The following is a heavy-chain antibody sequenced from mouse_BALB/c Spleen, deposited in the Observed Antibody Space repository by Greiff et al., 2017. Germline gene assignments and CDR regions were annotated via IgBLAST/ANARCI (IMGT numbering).Heavy chain of an antibody. V-gene: IGHV2-6-7*01. D-gene: IGHD1-1*01. CDR1: GFSLTGYG. CDR3: ARVYYYGSKDAMDY. Sequence: QVHVKQSGPGLVAPSQSLSITCTVSGFSLTGYGVNWVRQPPGKGLEWLGMIWGDGSTDYNSALKSRLSISKDNSKSQVFLKMNSLQTDDTARYYCARVYYYGSKDAMDYWGQGTSVTVSS. CDR2: IWGDGST. J-gene: IGHJ4*01.